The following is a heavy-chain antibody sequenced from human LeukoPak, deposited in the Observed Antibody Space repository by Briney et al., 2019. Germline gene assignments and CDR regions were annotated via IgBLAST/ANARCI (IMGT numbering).Heavy chain of an antibody. CDR3: ASPDLVIGDH. V-gene: IGHV3-30-3*01. D-gene: IGHD2-21*01. CDR2: ISYDGSNK. J-gene: IGHJ4*02. Sequence: GGSLRLSCAASGFTFSSYAMHWVRQAPGKGLEWVAVISYDGSNKYYADSVKGRFTISRDNSKNTLYLQMNSLRAEDTAVYYCASPDLVIGDHWGQGTLVTVSS. CDR1: GFTFSSYA.